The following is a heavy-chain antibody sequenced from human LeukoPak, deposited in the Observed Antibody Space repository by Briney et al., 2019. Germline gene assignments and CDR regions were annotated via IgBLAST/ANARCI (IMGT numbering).Heavy chain of an antibody. V-gene: IGHV3-30*02. CDR1: GFTFSNFG. CDR3: ARKGFGSITVPGTFDY. CDR2: IRYDGSNK. Sequence: PGGSLRLSCAASGFTFSNFGMHWVRQAPGKGLEWVALIRYDGSNKYYVDSVKGRFTISRDNSKNTLSLQMNSLRPEDTAVYYCARKGFGSITVPGTFDYWGQGILVTVSS. D-gene: IGHD6-19*01. J-gene: IGHJ4*02.